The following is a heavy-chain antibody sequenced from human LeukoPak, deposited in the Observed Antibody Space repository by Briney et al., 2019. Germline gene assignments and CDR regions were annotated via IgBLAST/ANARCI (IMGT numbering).Heavy chain of an antibody. V-gene: IGHV3-15*01. CDR3: TTDTVAGTYTFDY. CDR2: IKSKTDGGTT. CDR1: GFTFSNAW. J-gene: IGHJ4*02. D-gene: IGHD6-19*01. Sequence: TPGGSLRLSCAASGFTFSNAWMSWVRQAPGKGLEWVGRIKSKTDGGTTDYAAPVKGRFTISRDDSKNTLYLQMNSLKTEDTAVYYCTTDTVAGTYTFDYWGQGTLVTVSS.